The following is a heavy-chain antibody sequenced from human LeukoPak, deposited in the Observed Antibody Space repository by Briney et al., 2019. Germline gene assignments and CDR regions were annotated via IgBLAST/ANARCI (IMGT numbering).Heavy chain of an antibody. CDR3: ARGNVKSNFDY. J-gene: IGHJ4*02. V-gene: IGHV4-39*07. CDR1: GVSISSSDFY. CDR2: IYYSGST. Sequence: SETLSLTCTVSGVSISSSDFYWGWLRQTPGKGLEWIANIYYSGSTYYNPSLKSRVTISVDTSKNQFSLKLSSVTAADAAVYYCARGNVKSNFDYWGQGTLVTVSS. D-gene: IGHD1-1*01.